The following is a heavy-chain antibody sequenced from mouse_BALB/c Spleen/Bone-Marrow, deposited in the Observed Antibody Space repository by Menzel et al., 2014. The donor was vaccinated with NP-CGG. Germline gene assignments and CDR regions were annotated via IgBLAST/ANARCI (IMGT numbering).Heavy chain of an antibody. CDR3: ARGRTAY. CDR2: VNPNIGGT. J-gene: IGHJ3*01. Sequence: EVQLQQSGPELLKPGASVKISCKTSGYTFTDYTLHWVKQSHGKSLEWIGGVNPNIGGTNYNQKFKGRATLTLDKPSSTAYMELRSLTSEDSAVYYCARGRTAYWGQGTLVTVSA. CDR1: GYTFTDYT. V-gene: IGHV1-18*01.